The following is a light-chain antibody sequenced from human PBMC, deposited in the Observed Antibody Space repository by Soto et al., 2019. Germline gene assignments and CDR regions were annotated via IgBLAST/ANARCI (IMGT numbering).Light chain of an antibody. V-gene: IGLV1-40*01. CDR3: QSYDSSLSGWV. J-gene: IGLJ3*02. Sequence: QSVLTQPPSVSGAPGQRVTISCTGSSSNIGAGYDVHWYQHLPGTAPKLLIYGNSNRPSGVPDRISGSKSGTSASLAITGLQAEDEADYYCQSYDSSLSGWVFGGGTKVTVL. CDR2: GNS. CDR1: SSNIGAGYD.